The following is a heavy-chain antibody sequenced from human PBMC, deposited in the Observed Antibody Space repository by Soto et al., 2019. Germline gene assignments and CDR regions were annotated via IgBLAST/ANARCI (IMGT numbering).Heavy chain of an antibody. CDR3: ARTTAVPNTLRSRYFFDY. D-gene: IGHD4-17*01. V-gene: IGHV4-61*01. J-gene: IGHJ4*02. CDR1: GGSVSDKTYY. CDR2: VYYSGTT. Sequence: SETLSLTCSVSGGSVSDKTYYWSWIRQPPGKRLEWIGYVYYSGTTNYNPSLKSRVTISVDLSKNRFPLRLSSVTTADTALYYCARTTAVPNTLRSRYFFDYWGPGPLVTV.